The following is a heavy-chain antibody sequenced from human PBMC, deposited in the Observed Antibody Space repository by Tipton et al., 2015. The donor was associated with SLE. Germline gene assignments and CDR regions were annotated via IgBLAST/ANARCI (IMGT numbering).Heavy chain of an antibody. D-gene: IGHD7-27*01. V-gene: IGHV1-69*01. CDR3: ARGPSSGDREGYFDY. Sequence: QVQLVQSGPEVKKPGSSVKVSCKASGGTFSSYAISWGRQAPGQGLEWMGGIIPIFGTANYAQKFQGRVTITADESTSTAYMELSSLRSEDTAVYYCARGPSSGDREGYFDYWGQGTLVTVSS. CDR1: GGTFSSYA. J-gene: IGHJ4*02. CDR2: IIPIFGTA.